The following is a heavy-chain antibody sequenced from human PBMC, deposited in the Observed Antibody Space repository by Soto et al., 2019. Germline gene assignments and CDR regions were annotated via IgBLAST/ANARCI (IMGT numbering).Heavy chain of an antibody. Sequence: ASVKVSCKVSGTSLSGLPMHWVRQAPGKGLEWMGSLDYEEGERSFAHRFQGRLTVTEDTSTDTAYMELSSLMSEDTAVYYCAAGVTTLDYWGQGTQVTDSS. V-gene: IGHV1-24*01. CDR2: LDYEEGER. CDR1: GTSLSGLP. CDR3: AAGVTTLDY. J-gene: IGHJ4*02. D-gene: IGHD4-17*01.